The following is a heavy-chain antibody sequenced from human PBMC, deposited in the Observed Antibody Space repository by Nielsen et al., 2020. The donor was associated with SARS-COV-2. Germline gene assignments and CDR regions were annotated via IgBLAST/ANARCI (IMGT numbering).Heavy chain of an antibody. J-gene: IGHJ6*02. CDR1: GFTFSSYS. D-gene: IGHD2-8*01. V-gene: IGHV3-21*04. Sequence: GGSVRLSCAASGFTFSSYSMNGVRQSPGKGLEWVSSISSSSSYIYYADSVKGRFTISRDNAKNSLYLQMNSLRAEDTALYHCARGGYCTNGVCYSDYYYYGMDVWGQGTTVTVSS. CDR2: ISSSSSYI. CDR3: ARGGYCTNGVCYSDYYYYGMDV.